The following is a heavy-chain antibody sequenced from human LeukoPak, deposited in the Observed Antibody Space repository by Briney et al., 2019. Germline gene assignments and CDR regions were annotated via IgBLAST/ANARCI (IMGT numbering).Heavy chain of an antibody. J-gene: IGHJ4*02. V-gene: IGHV4-39*01. D-gene: IGHD3-9*01. Sequence: GSLRLSCAASGFTFSSYGMHWVRQPPGKGLEWIGSIYYSGSTYYNPSLQSRVTISVDTSKNQFSLKLSSVTAADTAVYYCARLHYDILTGPDYWGQGTLVTVSS. CDR3: ARLHYDILTGPDY. CDR1: GFTFSSYG. CDR2: IYYSGST.